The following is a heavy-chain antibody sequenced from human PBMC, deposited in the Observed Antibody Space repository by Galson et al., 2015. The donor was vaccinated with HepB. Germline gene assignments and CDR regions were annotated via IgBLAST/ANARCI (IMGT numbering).Heavy chain of an antibody. CDR2: ISSSSTYI. CDR3: ASRSGQQLGNGNWFDP. Sequence: SLRLSCAASGLTLSSYSMNWVRQAPGKGLEWVSSISSSSTYIHYADSVKGRFTISRDNAKNSLYLQMSSLRVEDTAVYYCASRSGQQLGNGNWFDPWGQGTLVTVSS. D-gene: IGHD6-13*01. J-gene: IGHJ5*02. CDR1: GLTLSSYS. V-gene: IGHV3-21*01.